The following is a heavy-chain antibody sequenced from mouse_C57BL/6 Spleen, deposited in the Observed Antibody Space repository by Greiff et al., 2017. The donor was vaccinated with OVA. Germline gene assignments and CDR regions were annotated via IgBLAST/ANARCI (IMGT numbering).Heavy chain of an antibody. Sequence: DVKLVESGGGLVKPGGSLKLSCAASGFTFSSYAMSWVRQTPEKRLEWVATISDGGSYTYYPDNVKGRFTISRDNAKNNLYLQMSQLKSEYTAMYYCARDKGTTVALDDWGQGTTLTVSS. V-gene: IGHV5-4*01. CDR1: GFTFSSYA. CDR3: ARDKGTTVALDD. CDR2: ISDGGSYT. J-gene: IGHJ2*01. D-gene: IGHD1-1*01.